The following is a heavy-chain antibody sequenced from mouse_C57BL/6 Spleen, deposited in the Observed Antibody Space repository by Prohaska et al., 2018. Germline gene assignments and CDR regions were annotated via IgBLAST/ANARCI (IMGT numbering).Heavy chain of an antibody. CDR1: GYSFTTYG. J-gene: IGHJ2*01. V-gene: IGHV9-3*01. CDR3: ARHGSSPGYFDY. Sequence: QIQLVQSGPELKKPGETVKISCKASGYSFTTYGMSWVKQAPGKGLKWMGWINTYSGVPTYVDDFKGRFAFSLETSASTAYLQINNLKNEDTATYFCARHGSSPGYFDYWGQGTTLTVSS. CDR2: INTYSGVP. D-gene: IGHD1-1*01.